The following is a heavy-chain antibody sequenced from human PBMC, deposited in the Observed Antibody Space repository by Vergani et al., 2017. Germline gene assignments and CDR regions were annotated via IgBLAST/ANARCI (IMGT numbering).Heavy chain of an antibody. Sequence: QVQLVESGGGVVQPGRSLRLSCAASGFTFSSYGMHWVRQAPGKGLEWVSVISYDGSNKYDADSVKGRFTISRDNSKNTLYLQMNSLRAEDTAVYYCAKDAMTTGAYYFDYWGQGTLVTVSS. D-gene: IGHD4-17*01. V-gene: IGHV3-30*18. CDR2: ISYDGSNK. CDR1: GFTFSSYG. CDR3: AKDAMTTGAYYFDY. J-gene: IGHJ4*02.